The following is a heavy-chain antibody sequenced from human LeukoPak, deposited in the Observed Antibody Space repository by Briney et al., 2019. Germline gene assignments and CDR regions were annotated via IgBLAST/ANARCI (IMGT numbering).Heavy chain of an antibody. CDR3: ARGPVRDYSNY. CDR2: IYYSGST. CDR1: GVSISSGGYC. V-gene: IGHV4-31*03. J-gene: IGHJ4*02. D-gene: IGHD4-11*01. Sequence: PSETLSLTCTVSGVSISSGGYCWSWIRQHPGKGLEWIGYIYYSGSTYYNPPLKSRLTISLDTSSNQFSLKLNSVTAADTAVYYCARGPVRDYSNYWGQGTLVTVSS.